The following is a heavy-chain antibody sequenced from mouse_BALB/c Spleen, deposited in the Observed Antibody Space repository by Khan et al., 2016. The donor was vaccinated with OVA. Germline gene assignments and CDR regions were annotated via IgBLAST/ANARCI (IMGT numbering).Heavy chain of an antibody. D-gene: IGHD2-1*01. Sequence: QVQLQQSGPELVKPGASVKMSCKASGYTFTDYDIRWVKQRAGQGLEWIGEIYPGSGSTYYNEKFKGKATLTADKSSNTAYMQLSSLTSDDSAVYFCAKIFYGNSYAMDDWGQGTAVTVSS. CDR2: IYPGSGST. CDR1: GYTFTDYD. J-gene: IGHJ4*01. CDR3: AKIFYGNSYAMDD. V-gene: IGHV1-77*01.